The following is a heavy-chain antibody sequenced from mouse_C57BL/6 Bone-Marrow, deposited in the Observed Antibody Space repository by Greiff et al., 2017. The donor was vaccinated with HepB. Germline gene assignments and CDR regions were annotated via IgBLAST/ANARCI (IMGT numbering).Heavy chain of an antibody. Sequence: EVQGVESGGGLVQPGGSLSLSCAASGFTFTDYYMSWVRQPPGKALEWLGFIRNKANGYTTEYSASVKGRFTISRDNSQSILYLQMNALRAEDSATYYCASSSWDPAWFAYWGQGTLVTVSA. CDR1: GFTFTDYY. CDR3: ASSSWDPAWFAY. V-gene: IGHV7-3*01. J-gene: IGHJ3*01. D-gene: IGHD4-1*01. CDR2: IRNKANGYTT.